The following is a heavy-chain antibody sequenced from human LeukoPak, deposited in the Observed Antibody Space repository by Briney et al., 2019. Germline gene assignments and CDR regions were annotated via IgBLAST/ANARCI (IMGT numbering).Heavy chain of an antibody. Sequence: GGSLRLSCAASGFTFSSYWMPSGRQAPGKGLVWVSRINSDGSSTSYADSVKGRFTISRDNAKNTLYLQMNSLRAEDTAVYYCARAYYDFWSGYYSVSSDYWGQGTLVTVSS. D-gene: IGHD3-3*01. CDR3: ARAYYDFWSGYYSVSSDY. CDR1: GFTFSSYW. V-gene: IGHV3-74*01. CDR2: INSDGSST. J-gene: IGHJ4*02.